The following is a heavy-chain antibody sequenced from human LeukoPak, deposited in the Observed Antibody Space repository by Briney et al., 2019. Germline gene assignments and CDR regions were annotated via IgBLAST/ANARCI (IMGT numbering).Heavy chain of an antibody. CDR2: ISKSSDRI. CDR1: GFTFSSYS. Sequence: PGGSLRLSCAASGFTFSSYSMNWVRQAPGKGLEWVSYISKSSDRIYHADSVKGRFTISRDNAKNSLYLQMDSLRAEDTAVYYCARDLLDDEGSSYFFDQWGQGTLVTVSS. J-gene: IGHJ4*02. CDR3: ARDLLDDEGSSYFFDQ. D-gene: IGHD2-2*01. V-gene: IGHV3-48*04.